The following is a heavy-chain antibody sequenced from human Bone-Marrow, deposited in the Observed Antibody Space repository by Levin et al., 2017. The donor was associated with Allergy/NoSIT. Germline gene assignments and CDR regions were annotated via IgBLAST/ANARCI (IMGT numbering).Heavy chain of an antibody. D-gene: IGHD3-9*01. J-gene: IGHJ4*02. CDR1: GGPFNIYG. CDR3: ARRTETGDYYFEY. CDR2: SIPMSGTP. Sequence: SVKVSCKASGGPFNIYGFSWVRQAPGQGLEWVGGSIPMSGTPNSSQKFQGRVTFTADDSTKTVYMELSSLRSEDTAMYYCARRTETGDYYFEYWGQGTLVTVSS. V-gene: IGHV1-69*13.